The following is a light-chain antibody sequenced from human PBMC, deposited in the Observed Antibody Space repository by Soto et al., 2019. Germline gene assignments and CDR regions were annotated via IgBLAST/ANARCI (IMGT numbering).Light chain of an antibody. Sequence: QPVLTQSSSASASLGSSVKLTCTLSSGHSSYIIAWHQQQPGKAPRSLMKLEGSGSYNKGSGVPDRFSGSSSGADRYLTISNLQFEDEADYYCETWDSNTHPVFGGGTQLTVL. V-gene: IGLV4-60*02. CDR1: SGHSSYI. CDR3: ETWDSNTHPV. J-gene: IGLJ7*01. CDR2: LEGSGSY.